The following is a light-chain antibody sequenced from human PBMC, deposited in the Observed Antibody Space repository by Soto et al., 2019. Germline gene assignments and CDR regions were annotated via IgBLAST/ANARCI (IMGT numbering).Light chain of an antibody. CDR1: SSDVGGYNY. CDR2: DVS. V-gene: IGLV2-14*03. J-gene: IGLJ1*01. Sequence: QSVLTQPASVSGSPGQSITISCTGTSSDVGGYNYVSWYQQHPGKAPQLMIHDVSNRPSGVSNRFSGSKSGNTASLTISGLQAEDEADYYCSSYTSSSLHVFGTGTKLTVL. CDR3: SSYTSSSLHV.